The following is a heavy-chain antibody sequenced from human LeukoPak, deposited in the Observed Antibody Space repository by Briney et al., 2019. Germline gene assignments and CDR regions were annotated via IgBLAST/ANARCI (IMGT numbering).Heavy chain of an antibody. CDR1: GYTFTSYG. Sequence: ASVKVSCKASGYTFTSYGISWVRQAPGQGLEWMGWISAYNGYTNYAQNFQGRVTMTTDASTSTAYMELRSLRSDDTAVYYCARHGHDTGNYEAHFDHWGQGALVTVSS. J-gene: IGHJ4*02. V-gene: IGHV1-18*01. CDR3: ARHGHDTGNYEAHFDH. D-gene: IGHD3-9*01. CDR2: ISAYNGYT.